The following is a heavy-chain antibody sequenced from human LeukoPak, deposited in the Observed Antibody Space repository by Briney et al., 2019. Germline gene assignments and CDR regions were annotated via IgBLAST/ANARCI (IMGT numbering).Heavy chain of an antibody. Sequence: ASVKVSCKAPGGTFSSYAISWVRKAPGQGLEWMGGIIPIFGTANYAQKFQGRVTITADESTSTAYMELSSLRSEDTAVYYCARDGGDSNYGGNSYFDYWGQGTLVTVSS. J-gene: IGHJ4*02. CDR2: IIPIFGTA. CDR3: ARDGGDSNYGGNSYFDY. V-gene: IGHV1-69*13. D-gene: IGHD4-23*01. CDR1: GGTFSSYA.